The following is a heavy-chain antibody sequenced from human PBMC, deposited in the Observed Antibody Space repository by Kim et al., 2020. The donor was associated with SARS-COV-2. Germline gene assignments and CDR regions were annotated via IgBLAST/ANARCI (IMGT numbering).Heavy chain of an antibody. CDR3: ARLYTIFGVVIFQDAMDV. CDR2: ISSSSSYI. V-gene: IGHV3-21*01. J-gene: IGHJ6*02. Sequence: GGSLRLSCAASAFTFSSYSMNWVRQAPGKGLEWVSSISSSSSYIYYADSVKGRFTISRDNAKNSLYLQMNSLSAEDTAVYYCARLYTIFGVVIFQDAMDVWGQGTTVTVSS. CDR1: AFTFSSYS. D-gene: IGHD3-3*01.